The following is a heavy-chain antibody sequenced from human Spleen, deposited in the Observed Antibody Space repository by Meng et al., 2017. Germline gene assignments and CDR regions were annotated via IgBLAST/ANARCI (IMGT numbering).Heavy chain of an antibody. D-gene: IGHD6-19*01. CDR1: GGSISSSSYY. CDR3: ARVFFLMPRKTAVAATNRVFDY. Sequence: GSLRLSCTVSGGSISSSSYYWGWIRQPPGKGLEWIGSIYYSGSTYYNPSLKSRVTISVDTSKNQFSLKLSSVTAADTAVYYCARVFFLMPRKTAVAATNRVFDYWGQGTLVTVSS. V-gene: IGHV4-39*07. J-gene: IGHJ4*02. CDR2: IYYSGST.